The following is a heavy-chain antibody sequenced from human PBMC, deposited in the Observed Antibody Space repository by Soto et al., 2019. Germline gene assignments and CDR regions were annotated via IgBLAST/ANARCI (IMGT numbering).Heavy chain of an antibody. V-gene: IGHV4-61*01. J-gene: IGHJ4*02. CDR3: ARTMVGARAGYFDY. CDR2: IYYSGST. D-gene: IGHD1-26*01. Sequence: SETLSLTCTLCGGSLSSGSYNWCYIRQPPGKGLEWIGYIYYSGSTNYNPSLKSRVTISVDTSKNQFSLKLSSVTAADTAVYYCARTMVGARAGYFDYWGRGTLVTVSS. CDR1: GGSLSSGSYN.